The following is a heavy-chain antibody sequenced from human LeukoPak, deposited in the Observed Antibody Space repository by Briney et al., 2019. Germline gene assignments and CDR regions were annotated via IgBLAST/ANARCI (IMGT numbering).Heavy chain of an antibody. CDR3: ARGRSNYYGMDV. CDR1: GASINSGGYY. J-gene: IGHJ6*02. V-gene: IGHV4-31*03. CDR2: INYSGST. Sequence: SETLSLTCTVSGASINSGGYYWSWIRQHPGKGLEWIGYINYSGSTHDNPSLKSRVTISVDTSKNLFSLKVSSVTAADTAVYYCARGRSNYYGMDVWGQGTTVTVSS. D-gene: IGHD1-26*01.